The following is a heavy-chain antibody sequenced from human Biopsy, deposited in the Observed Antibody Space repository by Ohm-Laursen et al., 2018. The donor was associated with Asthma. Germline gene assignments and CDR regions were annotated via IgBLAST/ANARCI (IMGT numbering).Heavy chain of an antibody. D-gene: IGHD6-13*01. CDR3: ARGQKSAGDRWFDP. CDR1: GYTFIGCH. CDR2: INPNSGGT. V-gene: IGHV1-2*06. Sequence: SVKVSCKASGYTFIGCHIHWMRQAPGQGLEWMGRINPNSGGTNYAQKFQGRVTMTRDTSISTAYMEVSRLRSDNTAVYYCARGQKSAGDRWFDPWGQGTLVTVSS. J-gene: IGHJ5*02.